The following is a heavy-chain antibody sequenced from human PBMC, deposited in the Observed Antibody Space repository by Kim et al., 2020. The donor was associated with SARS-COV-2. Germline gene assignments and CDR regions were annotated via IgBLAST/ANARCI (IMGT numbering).Heavy chain of an antibody. V-gene: IGHV4-59*01. J-gene: IGHJ4*02. Sequence: RVTISIDTSKNQFSLKLSSVTAADTAVYYCARYATGCSGGSCYSSGFDYWGQGTLVTVSS. CDR3: ARYATGCSGGSCYSSGFDY. D-gene: IGHD2-15*01.